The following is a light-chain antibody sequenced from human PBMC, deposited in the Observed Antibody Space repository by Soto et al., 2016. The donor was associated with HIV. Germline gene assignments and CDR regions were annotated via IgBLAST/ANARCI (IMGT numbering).Light chain of an antibody. J-gene: IGKJ1*01. CDR3: QQSYNTPRT. CDR1: QGISSW. V-gene: IGKV1-12*01. Sequence: DNQMTQSPSSVSASVGDTVTITCRASQGISSWLVWYQQKPGKAPNLLIYDASSLQSGVPSRFSGSGSGTDFTLIISSLQPEDFATYYCQQSYNTPRTFGQGTMVEIK. CDR2: DAS.